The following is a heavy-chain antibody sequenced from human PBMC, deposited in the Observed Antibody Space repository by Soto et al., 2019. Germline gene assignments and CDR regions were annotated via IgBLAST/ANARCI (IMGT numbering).Heavy chain of an antibody. J-gene: IGHJ6*02. CDR1: GFTFSSYG. V-gene: IGHV3-30*18. D-gene: IGHD2-15*01. Sequence: GGSLRLSCAASGFTFSSYGMHWVRQAPGKGLEWVAVISYDGSNKYYADSVKGRFTISRDNSKNKLYLQMNSLRAEDTAVYYCAKVGGYCSGGSCQRPYYYYGMDVWGQGTTVTVSS. CDR2: ISYDGSNK. CDR3: AKVGGYCSGGSCQRPYYYYGMDV.